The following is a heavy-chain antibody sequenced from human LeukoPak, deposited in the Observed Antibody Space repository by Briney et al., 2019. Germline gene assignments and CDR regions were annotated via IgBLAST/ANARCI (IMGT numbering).Heavy chain of an antibody. Sequence: SQTLSLTCTVSGDSISSGGYYWSWIRQHPGKGLEWIGYIYYSGSTYYNPSLKSRVTISVDTSKNQFSLKLSSVTAADTAVYYCARDPHGWFDPWGQGTLVTVSS. CDR1: GDSISSGGYY. J-gene: IGHJ5*02. CDR3: ARDPHGWFDP. CDR2: IYYSGST. V-gene: IGHV4-31*03.